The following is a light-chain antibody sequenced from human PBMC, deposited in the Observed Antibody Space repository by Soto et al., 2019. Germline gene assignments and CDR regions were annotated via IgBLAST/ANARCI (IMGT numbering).Light chain of an antibody. J-gene: IGLJ3*02. CDR2: EVS. V-gene: IGLV2-14*01. CDR3: CSYSSSSTSPWE. Sequence: QSALTQPASVSGPPGQSITISCIGSSSDIGNYNYVSWYQQHPGKAPKVMIYEVSSRPSGVSHRFSGSKSGNTASLTISGLQAEDEADYYCCSYSSSSTSPWEFGRGTKLTVL. CDR1: SSDIGNYNY.